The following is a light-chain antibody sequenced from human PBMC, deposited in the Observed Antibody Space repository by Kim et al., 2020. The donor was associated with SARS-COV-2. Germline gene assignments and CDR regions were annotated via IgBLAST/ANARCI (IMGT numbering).Light chain of an antibody. Sequence: QRVTISCSGSSSNIGAGSDVLWYQQFPGAAPKLLIYGNKNRPSGVPDRFSGSKSGTSASLAITALQAEDEADYYCQSYDNSLRGVVFGGGTQLTVL. CDR3: QSYDNSLRGVV. CDR2: GNK. CDR1: SSNIGAGSD. J-gene: IGLJ2*01. V-gene: IGLV1-40*01.